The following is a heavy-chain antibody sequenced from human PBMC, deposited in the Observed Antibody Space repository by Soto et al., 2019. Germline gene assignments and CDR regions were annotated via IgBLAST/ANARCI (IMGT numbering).Heavy chain of an antibody. J-gene: IGHJ6*02. V-gene: IGHV5-51*01. CDR3: ARQESYVVWGV. D-gene: IGHD3-16*01. CDR2: IYPDDSDT. Sequence: GESLKISCEASGYSFTNYWIGWVRQMPGKGLEWMGSIYPDDSDTRNSPSFQGQVIMSSDKYISTAYLQWSSLKASDTAIYYCARQESYVVWGVWGQRTTVTVSS. CDR1: GYSFTNYW.